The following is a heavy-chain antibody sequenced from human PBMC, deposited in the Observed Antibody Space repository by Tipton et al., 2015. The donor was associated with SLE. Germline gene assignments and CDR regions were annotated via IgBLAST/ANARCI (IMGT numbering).Heavy chain of an antibody. Sequence: TLSLTCTVSGGPVSSYYRSWIRQPPGQDLEWIGYISSIGGTSYNPSLKSRLTISRDTSKNQVSLILRSVTVADTAVYYCARHLAVVAPPGFDPWGQGTLVTVSS. V-gene: IGHV4-59*08. CDR2: ISSIGGT. J-gene: IGHJ5*02. CDR1: GGPVSSYY. CDR3: ARHLAVVAPPGFDP. D-gene: IGHD2-15*01.